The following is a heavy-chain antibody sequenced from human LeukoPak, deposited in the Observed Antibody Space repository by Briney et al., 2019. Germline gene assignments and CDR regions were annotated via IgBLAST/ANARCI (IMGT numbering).Heavy chain of an antibody. J-gene: IGHJ4*02. CDR3: AREPRSRFGGAFDY. CDR1: GYTFTSYD. CDR2: IIPIFGTA. D-gene: IGHD3-16*01. V-gene: IGHV1-69*05. Sequence: SVKVSCKASGYTFTSYDINWVRQAPGQGLEWMGRIIPIFGTANYAQKFQGRVTITTDESTSTAYMELSSLRSEDTAVYYCAREPRSRFGGAFDYWGQGTLVTVSS.